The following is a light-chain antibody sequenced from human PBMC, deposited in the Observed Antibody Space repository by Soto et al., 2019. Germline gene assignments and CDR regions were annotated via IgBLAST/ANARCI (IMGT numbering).Light chain of an antibody. CDR2: DAS. V-gene: IGKV3-11*01. J-gene: IGKJ1*01. Sequence: EIVMTHSPATLSVSPWEIATLSCRASQSVRSSLAWYQQQPGQAPRLLIFDASNRATGIPPRFSGSGSGTDFTLTINSLEPEDFVVYYCQQRSNWPGTFGQGTKVDIK. CDR3: QQRSNWPGT. CDR1: QSVRSS.